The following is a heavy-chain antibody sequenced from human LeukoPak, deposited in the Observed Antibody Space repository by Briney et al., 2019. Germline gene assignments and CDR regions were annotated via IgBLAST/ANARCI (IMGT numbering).Heavy chain of an antibody. D-gene: IGHD6-13*01. Sequence: TSETLSLTCSVSGGSISSGDYYWNWIRQPAGKGLEWIGRIYTSGSTNYNPSLKSRVTMSLDASKNQFSLKLTSVTAADTAVYYCAGAVAGTFDYWGQGTLVTVSS. V-gene: IGHV4-61*02. CDR1: GGSISSGDYY. CDR3: AGAVAGTFDY. J-gene: IGHJ4*02. CDR2: IYTSGST.